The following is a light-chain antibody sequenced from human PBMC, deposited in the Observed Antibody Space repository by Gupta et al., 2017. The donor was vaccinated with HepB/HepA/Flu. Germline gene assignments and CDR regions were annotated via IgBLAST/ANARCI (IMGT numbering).Light chain of an antibody. CDR2: AAS. J-gene: IGKJ4*01. Sequence: DIQMTPYPSSLSASVRDRVTITCRGSQGISNYLAWFQQKPGKPPKSLIYAASSLQSGVPSKCSSSGSATDFTLTISSLQAEDFLAYYCQQYNSYPLTFGEGTKLEIK. CDR1: QGISNY. V-gene: IGKV1-16*02. CDR3: QQYNSYPLT.